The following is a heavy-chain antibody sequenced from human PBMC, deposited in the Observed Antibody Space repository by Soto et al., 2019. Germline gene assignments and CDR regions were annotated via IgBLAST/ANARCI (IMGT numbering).Heavy chain of an antibody. J-gene: IGHJ4*02. CDR2: INAGTGNT. CDR3: ARGDNGRNPLWDH. V-gene: IGHV1-3*01. CDR1: GYTFSMNA. Sequence: QVQLVQSGAEVKKPGSSVKVSCNSSGYTFSMNAIHWVRQAPGQRPEWMGWINAGTGNTRYSQRFQDRVTITRNASASTAYLELSSLTSEDTAVYYCARGDNGRNPLWDHWGQGTIVTVSA. D-gene: IGHD1-26*01.